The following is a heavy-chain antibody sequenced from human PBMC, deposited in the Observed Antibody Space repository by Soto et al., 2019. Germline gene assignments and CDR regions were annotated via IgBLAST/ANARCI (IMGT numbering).Heavy chain of an antibody. CDR2: IHYSGNT. CDR1: GGSISSGVYY. Sequence: SETLSLTCTVSGGSISSGVYYWSWIRQHPGEGLEWIGYIHYSGNTYYNPSLKSRVTISVDTSKNTLHLQMNSLRAEDTAVYYCAKDISPVGSDPAGVDYWGQGTLVTVSS. D-gene: IGHD7-27*01. J-gene: IGHJ4*02. V-gene: IGHV4-31*03. CDR3: AKDISPVGSDPAGVDY.